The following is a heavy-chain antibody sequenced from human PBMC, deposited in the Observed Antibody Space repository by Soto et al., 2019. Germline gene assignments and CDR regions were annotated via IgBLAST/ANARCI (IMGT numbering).Heavy chain of an antibody. V-gene: IGHV4-39*01. CDR2: FHKSGSI. J-gene: IGHJ4*02. Sequence: SETLSLTCTVSGVSISSYYWGWIRQSPGQGLEWIGSFHKSGSIYHNPPFKSRATISVDTSKNQFSLKLSSVTAADTAVYYCARHHDSWGQGTLVTVSS. CDR3: ARHHDS. CDR1: GVSISSYY.